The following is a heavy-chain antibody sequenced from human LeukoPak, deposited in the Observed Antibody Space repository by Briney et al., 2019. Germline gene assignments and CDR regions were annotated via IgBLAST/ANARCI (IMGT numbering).Heavy chain of an antibody. D-gene: IGHD3-3*01. CDR1: GGSFSGYY. J-gene: IGHJ6*03. V-gene: IGHV4-34*01. Sequence: PSETLSLTCAVYGGSFSGYYWSWIRQPPGKGLEWMGEINHSGSTNYNPSLKSRVTISVDTSKNQFSLKLSSVTAADTAVYYCARLTYYDSSGYRYYYYYYMDGGGKGTTVTVS. CDR2: INHSGST. CDR3: ARLTYYDSSGYRYYYYYYMDG.